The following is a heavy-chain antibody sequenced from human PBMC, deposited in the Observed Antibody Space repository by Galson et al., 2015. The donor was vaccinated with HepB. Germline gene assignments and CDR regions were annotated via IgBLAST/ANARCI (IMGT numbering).Heavy chain of an antibody. J-gene: IGHJ3*02. CDR1: GYSFTSYW. CDR2: IYPGDSDT. CDR3: AIGYCSGGSCYGGDEAFDI. D-gene: IGHD2-15*01. V-gene: IGHV5-51*01. Sequence: QSGAEVKKPGESLKISCKGSGYSFTSYWIGWVRQMPGKGLEWMGIIYPGDSDTRYSPSFQGQVTISADKSISTAYLQWSSLKASDTAMYYCAIGYCSGGSCYGGDEAFDIWGQGTMVTVSS.